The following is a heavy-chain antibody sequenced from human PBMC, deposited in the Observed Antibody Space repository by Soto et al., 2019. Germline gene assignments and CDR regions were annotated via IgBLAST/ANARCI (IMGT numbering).Heavy chain of an antibody. CDR3: ARNHYDFWSGYYSGSYYYMDV. V-gene: IGHV4-59*08. CDR2: IYYSGST. J-gene: IGHJ6*03. Sequence: SSETLSLTCTVSGGSISSYYWSWIRQPPGKGLEWIGYIYYSGSTNYNPSLKSRVTISVDTSKNQFSLKLSSVTAADTAVYYCARNHYDFWSGYYSGSYYYMDVWGKGTSVTVSS. CDR1: GGSISSYY. D-gene: IGHD3-3*01.